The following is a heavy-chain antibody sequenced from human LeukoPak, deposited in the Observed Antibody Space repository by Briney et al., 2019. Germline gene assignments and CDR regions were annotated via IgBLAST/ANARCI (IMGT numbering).Heavy chain of an antibody. Sequence: AASVKVSCKASGYTFTTYAMHWVRQAPGQRLEWMGWINAGNGNTKYSQKFQGRVTITRDTSASTAYMELSSLRSEDTAVYYCARAGGGSLLPQDYWGQGTLVTVSS. D-gene: IGHD3-16*01. J-gene: IGHJ4*02. CDR1: GYTFTTYA. V-gene: IGHV1-3*01. CDR2: INAGNGNT. CDR3: ARAGGGSLLPQDY.